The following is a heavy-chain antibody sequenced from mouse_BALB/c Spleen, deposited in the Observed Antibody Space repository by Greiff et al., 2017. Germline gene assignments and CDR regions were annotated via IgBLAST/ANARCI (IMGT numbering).Heavy chain of an antibody. Sequence: EVHLVESGGGLVKPGGSLKLSCAASGFTFSSYAMSWVRQSPENRLEWVAEISSGGSYTYYPDTVTGRFTISRDNAKNTLYLEMSSLRSEDTAMYYCARERDDYDGDYFDYWGQGTTLTVSS. V-gene: IGHV5-9-4*01. CDR2: ISSGGSYT. CDR3: ARERDDYDGDYFDY. CDR1: GFTFSSYA. J-gene: IGHJ2*01. D-gene: IGHD2-4*01.